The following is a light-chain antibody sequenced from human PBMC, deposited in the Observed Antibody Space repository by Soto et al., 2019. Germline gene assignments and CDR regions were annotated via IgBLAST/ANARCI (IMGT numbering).Light chain of an antibody. CDR1: SSDVCGYNY. J-gene: IGLJ1*01. CDR3: CSYAGTYTTFV. V-gene: IGLV2-11*01. CDR2: DVS. Sequence: ALTQPRSVSGSPGQSVTISCTGTSSDVCGYNYVSWYQQHPGKAPKVMIYDVSKRRSGVPDRFSGSKSGNTASLTISGLHAEDEADYYCCSYAGTYTTFVFGTGTKVTVL.